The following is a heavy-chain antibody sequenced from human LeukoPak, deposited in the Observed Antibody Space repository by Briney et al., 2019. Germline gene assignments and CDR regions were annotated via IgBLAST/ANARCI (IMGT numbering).Heavy chain of an antibody. Sequence: AGGSLRLSCAASGFTFNSFAMTWARQAPGKGLEWVAVIGGSGETTYYADSVKGRFTISRDNSKSTLCLQMNSLRAEDTAVYYCAKQLGYCSDGSCYFPYWGQGTLVTVSS. CDR1: GFTFNSFA. CDR2: IGGSGETT. CDR3: AKQLGYCSDGSCYFPY. J-gene: IGHJ4*02. D-gene: IGHD2-15*01. V-gene: IGHV3-23*01.